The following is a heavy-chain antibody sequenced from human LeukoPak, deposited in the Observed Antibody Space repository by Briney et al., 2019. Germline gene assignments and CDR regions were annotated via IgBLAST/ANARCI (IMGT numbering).Heavy chain of an antibody. J-gene: IGHJ3*02. Sequence: GRSLRLSCTASGFTFGDYAMSWVRQAPGKGLEWVGFIRSKAYGGTTEYAASVKGRFTISRDDSKSIAYLQMNSLKTEDTAVYYCTRDASIAVAGEVALDIWGQGTMVTVSS. D-gene: IGHD6-19*01. CDR1: GFTFGDYA. CDR3: TRDASIAVAGEVALDI. V-gene: IGHV3-49*04. CDR2: IRSKAYGGTT.